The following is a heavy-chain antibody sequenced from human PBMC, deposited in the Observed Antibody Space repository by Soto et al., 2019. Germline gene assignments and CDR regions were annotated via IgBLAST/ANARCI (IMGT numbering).Heavy chain of an antibody. V-gene: IGHV4-38-2*01. CDR3: SRSPPTLYFDA. D-gene: IGHD2-2*02. CDR2: VYPSGSA. J-gene: IGHJ4*02. Sequence: PSETLSLTGAVSGFSITSNYLWGWIRQPPGKTLEWIWSVYPSGSAYYNPSLRSRATISVNTSTNRFSLDLKSVTAADTAVYYCSRSPPTLYFDAWYQETLLTVSS. CDR1: GFSITSNYL.